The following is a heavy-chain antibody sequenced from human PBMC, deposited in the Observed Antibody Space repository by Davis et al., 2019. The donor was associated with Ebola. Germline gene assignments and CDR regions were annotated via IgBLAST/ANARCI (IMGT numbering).Heavy chain of an antibody. Sequence: PSETLSLTCTVSGGSISSHYWSWIRQPPGKGLEWIGYIYYSGSTNYNPSLKSRVTISVDTSKNQFSLKLSSVTAADTAVYYCARHSGWAYYFDYWGQGTLVTVSS. CDR2: IYYSGST. D-gene: IGHD6-19*01. V-gene: IGHV4-59*08. CDR3: ARHSGWAYYFDY. CDR1: GGSISSHY. J-gene: IGHJ4*02.